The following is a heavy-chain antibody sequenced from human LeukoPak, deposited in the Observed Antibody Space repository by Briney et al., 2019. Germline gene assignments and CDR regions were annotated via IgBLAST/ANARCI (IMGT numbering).Heavy chain of an antibody. V-gene: IGHV3-53*05. D-gene: IGHD3-10*01. J-gene: IGHJ4*02. CDR3: AKDRKARGVIIAGCDY. CDR2: ISSGGAT. Sequence: GGSLRLSCAASGFTVSSNYMSWVRQAPGKGLEWVSTISSGGATYNVDSVKGRFTVSRDNSKNTLYIQMNSLRAEDTALYYCAKDRKARGVIIAGCDYWGQGTLVTVSS. CDR1: GFTVSSNY.